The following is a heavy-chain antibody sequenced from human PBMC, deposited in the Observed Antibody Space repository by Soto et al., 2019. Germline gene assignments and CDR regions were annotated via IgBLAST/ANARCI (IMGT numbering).Heavy chain of an antibody. D-gene: IGHD4-17*01. CDR3: ARDGGDYGGNSGWFDP. Sequence: SVKVSCKASGGTFSSYAISWVRQAPGQGLEWMGGIIPIFGTANYAQKFQGRVTITADKSTSTAYMELSSLRSEDTAVYYCARDGGDYGGNSGWFDPWGQGTLVTVS. CDR1: GGTFSSYA. J-gene: IGHJ5*02. V-gene: IGHV1-69*06. CDR2: IIPIFGTA.